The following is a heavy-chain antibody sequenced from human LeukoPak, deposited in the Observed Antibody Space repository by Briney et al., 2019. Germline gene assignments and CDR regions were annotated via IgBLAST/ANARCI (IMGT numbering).Heavy chain of an antibody. CDR3: ASREPHYYYMDV. J-gene: IGHJ6*03. D-gene: IGHD1-26*01. CDR2: IIPIFGTA. V-gene: IGHV1-69*05. CDR1: GGTFSSYA. Sequence: SVTVSCKASGGTFSSYAISWVRQAPGQGLEWMGGIIPIFGTANYAQKFQGRVTITTDESTSTAYMELSSLRSEDTAVYYCASREPHYYYMDVWGKGTTVTVSS.